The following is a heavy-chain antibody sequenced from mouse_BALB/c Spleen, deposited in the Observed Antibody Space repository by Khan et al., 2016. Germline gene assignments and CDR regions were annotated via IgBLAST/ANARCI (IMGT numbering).Heavy chain of an antibody. D-gene: IGHD2-14*01. Sequence: QIQLVQSGPELKKPGETVKISCKASGYTFTNYGMNWVKQAPGKGLKWMGWINTYTREPTYADDFKGRFAFSLETSASTAYLQINNLKNEDTATYFCARGKYDGVAYWGQGTLVTVSA. V-gene: IGHV9-3-1*01. CDR1: GYTFTNYG. CDR3: ARGKYDGVAY. CDR2: INTYTREP. J-gene: IGHJ3*01.